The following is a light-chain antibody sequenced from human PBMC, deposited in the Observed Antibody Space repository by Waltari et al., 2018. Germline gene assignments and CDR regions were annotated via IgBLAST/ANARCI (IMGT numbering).Light chain of an antibody. CDR1: QSVLYSSNNKSY. V-gene: IGKV4-1*01. CDR2: WAS. Sequence: DIVMTQSPDSLAVSLGERATINCKSSQSVLYSSNNKSYLAWYQHKPGQPPKLLIYWASTRESGVPDRVSGSGSGTDFTLTISSRQAEDVAVYYCQQYYSTPWTFGQGTKVEI. CDR3: QQYYSTPWT. J-gene: IGKJ1*01.